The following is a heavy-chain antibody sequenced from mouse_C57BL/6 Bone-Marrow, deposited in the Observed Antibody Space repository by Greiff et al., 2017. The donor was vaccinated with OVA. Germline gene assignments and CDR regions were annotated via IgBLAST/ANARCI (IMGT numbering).Heavy chain of an antibody. CDR3: AFYYGSSYRYFDV. D-gene: IGHD1-1*01. Sequence: EVQLQQSGPELVKPGASVKISCKASGYSFTDYNMHWVKQSNGKSLEWIGVINPNYGTTSYNQKFKGKATLTVDQSSSTAYMQLNSLTSEDSAVDYCAFYYGSSYRYFDVWGTGTTVTVSS. CDR2: INPNYGTT. J-gene: IGHJ1*03. CDR1: GYSFTDYN. V-gene: IGHV1-39*01.